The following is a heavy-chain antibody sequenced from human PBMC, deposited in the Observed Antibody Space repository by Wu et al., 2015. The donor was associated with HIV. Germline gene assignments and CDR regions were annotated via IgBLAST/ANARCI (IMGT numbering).Heavy chain of an antibody. CDR1: GGTFRTYA. V-gene: IGHV1-69*12. CDR3: AKDPDAREYSYGYLHYYMDV. J-gene: IGHJ6*03. CDR2: IIRIFDTA. Sequence: QVHLVQSGAEVKKPGSSVKISCKASGGTFRTYAISWVRQAPGHGLEWMGGIIRIFDTADYAQNFQGRVTITADESTDTAYLELSGLRADDTAVYYCAKDPDAREYSYGYLHYYMDVWGKGTTVTVAS. D-gene: IGHD5-18*01.